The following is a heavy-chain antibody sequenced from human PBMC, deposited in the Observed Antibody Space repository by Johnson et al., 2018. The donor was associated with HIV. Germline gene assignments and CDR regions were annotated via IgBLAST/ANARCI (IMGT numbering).Heavy chain of an antibody. CDR2: ISYDGNNK. CDR3: ARDPRSSSWYYYSNDAFDI. CDR1: GFTFSSYP. V-gene: IGHV3-30*04. Sequence: QVQLVESGGGVVQPGRSLRLSCAASGFTFSSYPMHWVRQAPGKGLEWVAIISYDGNNKYYADSVKGRFTISRDNSKNTLYLQMNSLRAEDTAVYYCARDPRSSSWYYYSNDAFDIWGQGTMVTVSS. D-gene: IGHD6-13*01. J-gene: IGHJ3*02.